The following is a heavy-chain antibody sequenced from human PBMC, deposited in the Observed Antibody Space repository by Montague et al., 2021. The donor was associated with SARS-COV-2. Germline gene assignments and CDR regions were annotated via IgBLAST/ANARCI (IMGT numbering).Heavy chain of an antibody. Sequence: PLRLSCAASGFTFSSYGIHWFRQAPGKGLEWVAVISYDGSNKHYEDSVKGRFTISRDNSKNTLYLQMNSLRAEDTAVYYCAKDQGDCSSSRCFRGWTYYYYGMDVWGQGTTVTVSS. V-gene: IGHV3-30*18. CDR1: GFTFSSYG. CDR3: AKDQGDCSSSRCFRGWTYYYYGMDV. J-gene: IGHJ6*02. CDR2: ISYDGSNK. D-gene: IGHD2-2*01.